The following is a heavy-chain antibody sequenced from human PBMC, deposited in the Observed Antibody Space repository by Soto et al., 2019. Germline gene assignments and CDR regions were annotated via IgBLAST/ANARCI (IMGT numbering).Heavy chain of an antibody. Sequence: SETLSLTCTVSGGSTSSYYWSWIRQPPGKGLEWIGYIYYSGSTNYNPSLKSRVTISVDTSKNQFSLKLSSVTAADTAVYYCASTIFGGNWFDPWGQGTLVTVSS. CDR2: IYYSGST. V-gene: IGHV4-59*01. CDR3: ASTIFGGNWFDP. J-gene: IGHJ5*02. D-gene: IGHD3-3*01. CDR1: GGSTSSYY.